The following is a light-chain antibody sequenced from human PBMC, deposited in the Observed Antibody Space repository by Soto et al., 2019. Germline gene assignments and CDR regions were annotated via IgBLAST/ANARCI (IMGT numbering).Light chain of an antibody. V-gene: IGKV3-20*01. CDR2: GAS. J-gene: IGKJ1*01. Sequence: EIVLTQSPGTLSLSPGERATLSCRASQSVSSSYLAWYQQKPGQAPRLLIYGASSRATGIPDRFSGSGSGTDFTLTISRLEPEDFAVYYCQQCATPPLTFGQGTRVEIK. CDR1: QSVSSSY. CDR3: QQCATPPLT.